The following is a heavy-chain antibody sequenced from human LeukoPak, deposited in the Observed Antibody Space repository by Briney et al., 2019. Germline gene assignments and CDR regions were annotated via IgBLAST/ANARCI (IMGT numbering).Heavy chain of an antibody. D-gene: IGHD6-13*01. J-gene: IGHJ4*02. Sequence: PGGSLRLSCAASGFTFDDHTMHWVRQLPGKGLDWVSLISWEGSTTYYADSVKDRFTISRDTSKNSLYLQMNSLRTGDTALYYCAKARSSSWSYLESWGQGTLVTVSS. V-gene: IGHV3-43*01. CDR2: ISWEGSTT. CDR3: AKARSSSWSYLES. CDR1: GFTFDDHT.